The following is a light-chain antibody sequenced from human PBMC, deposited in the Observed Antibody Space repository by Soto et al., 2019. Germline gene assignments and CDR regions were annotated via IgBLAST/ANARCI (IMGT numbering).Light chain of an antibody. CDR3: LQYLSYPIT. J-gene: IGKJ5*01. CDR1: QSISSW. Sequence: DLQMTQSPSTLSASVGDRVTITCRASQSISSWLAWYQQKPGKAPKSLIYKASSLESGVPSRFSGSGSGTEFTLTISSLQPDDFATYYCLQYLSYPITFGQGTRLEIK. V-gene: IGKV1-5*03. CDR2: KAS.